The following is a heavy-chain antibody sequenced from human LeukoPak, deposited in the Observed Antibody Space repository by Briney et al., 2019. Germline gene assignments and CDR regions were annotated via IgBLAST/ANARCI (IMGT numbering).Heavy chain of an antibody. D-gene: IGHD3-16*02. J-gene: IGHJ3*02. CDR3: ARAIAGSPDAFDI. V-gene: IGHV4-59*01. CDR2: IFYSGST. Sequence: SETLSLTCTVSGGSISTYFWSWIRQPPGKGLEWIGYIFYSGSTHYNPSLKSRVTISIDTSKNQFSLKLNSVTAADTALYYCARAIAGSPDAFDIWDQGTMVTVSS. CDR1: GGSISTYF.